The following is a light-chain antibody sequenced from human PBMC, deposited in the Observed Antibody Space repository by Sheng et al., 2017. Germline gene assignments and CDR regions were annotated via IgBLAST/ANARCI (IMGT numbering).Light chain of an antibody. CDR1: QTIKNY. J-gene: IGKJ4*01. V-gene: IGKV1-39*01. Sequence: DIQMTQSPSSLSASVGDRVTITCRASQTIKNYLHWYQQKPGKAPKLLIYSASNLESGVPSRFSGSESGTDFTLSINSLQPEDFATYYCQQSYSTPLTFGRRDRRWRS. CDR2: SAS. CDR3: QQSYSTPLT.